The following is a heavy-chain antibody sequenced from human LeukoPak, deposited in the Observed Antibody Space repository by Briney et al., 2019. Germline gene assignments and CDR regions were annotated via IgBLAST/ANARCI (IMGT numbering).Heavy chain of an antibody. CDR1: GFTFSSAW. D-gene: IGHD3-16*01. Sequence: GGSLRFSCAPSGFTFSSAWMSWVRQAPGKGLEWVGRIKSKTDGGTTDYAAPVKGRFTISRDDSKNTLYLQMNSLKTEDTAVYYCTTDVSGLNNYDYVWGSRVWGQGTMVTVSS. CDR3: TTDVSGLNNYDYVWGSRV. CDR2: IKSKTDGGTT. J-gene: IGHJ3*01. V-gene: IGHV3-15*01.